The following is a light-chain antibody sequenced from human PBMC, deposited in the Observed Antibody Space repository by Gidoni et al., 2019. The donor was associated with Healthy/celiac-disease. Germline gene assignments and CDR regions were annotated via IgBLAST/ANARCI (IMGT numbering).Light chain of an antibody. Sequence: DIQMTHSPSSLSASVGDRVTITCRASQSISSYLNRYQQKPGKAPKLLIYAASSLQSGVPSRFSGSGSGTDFTLTISSLQPEDFATYYCQQSYSTPVTFGQGTRLEIK. CDR3: QQSYSTPVT. CDR1: QSISSY. CDR2: AAS. V-gene: IGKV1-39*01. J-gene: IGKJ5*01.